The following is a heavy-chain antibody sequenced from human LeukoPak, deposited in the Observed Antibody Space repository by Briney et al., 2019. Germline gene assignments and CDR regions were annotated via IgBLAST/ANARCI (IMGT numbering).Heavy chain of an antibody. Sequence: PSETLSLTRTVSGVSISIFYWTWIRQPPGKGLEWIGYSSNVEGTYYNPSLKSRVTISLDTSKNQFSLRLNSVTAADTAVYYCARVTGSNWLDPWGQGTLVTVSS. CDR2: SSNVEGT. V-gene: IGHV4-59*01. CDR1: GVSISIFY. D-gene: IGHD6-6*01. J-gene: IGHJ5*02. CDR3: ARVTGSNWLDP.